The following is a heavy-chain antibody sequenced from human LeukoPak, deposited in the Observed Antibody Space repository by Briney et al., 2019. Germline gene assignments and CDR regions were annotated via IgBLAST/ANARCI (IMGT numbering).Heavy chain of an antibody. D-gene: IGHD4-17*01. CDR3: ARGGHDYGDYWFDP. CDR2: IYTGGST. J-gene: IGHJ5*02. V-gene: IGHV3-66*01. Sequence: GGSLSLSCATSGFTVSSNYMSWVRQAPGKGLEWVSVIYTGGSTYYADSVKDRFTISRDNSKNTLYLQMNSLRDEDTAVYYCARGGHDYGDYWFDPWGRGTLVTVSS. CDR1: GFTVSSNY.